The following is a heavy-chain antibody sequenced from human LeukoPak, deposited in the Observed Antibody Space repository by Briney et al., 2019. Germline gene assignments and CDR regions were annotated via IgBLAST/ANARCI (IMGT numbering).Heavy chain of an antibody. D-gene: IGHD3-10*01. Sequence: PSETLSLTCTVSGYSISSGYYWGWIRQPPGKGLEWIGSIYHSGSTYYNPSLRSRVTISVDTSKNQFSLKLSSVTAADTAVYYCARDHDYYGSGRVPVDAFDIWGQGTMVTVSS. CDR2: IYHSGST. CDR1: GYSISSGYY. J-gene: IGHJ3*02. CDR3: ARDHDYYGSGRVPVDAFDI. V-gene: IGHV4-38-2*02.